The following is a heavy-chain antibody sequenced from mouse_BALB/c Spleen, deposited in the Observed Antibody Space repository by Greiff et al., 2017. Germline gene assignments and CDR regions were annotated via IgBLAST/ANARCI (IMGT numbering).Heavy chain of an antibody. V-gene: IGHV1S81*02. Sequence: VQLQQSGAELVKPGASVKLSCKASGYTFTSYYMYWVKQRPGQGLEWIGEINPSNGGTNFNEKFKSKATLTVDNSSSTAYMQLSSLTSEDSAVYYCTRSFYYGSSYVGYWGQGTTLTVSS. CDR3: TRSFYYGSSYVGY. CDR2: INPSNGGT. CDR1: GYTFTSYY. J-gene: IGHJ2*01. D-gene: IGHD1-1*01.